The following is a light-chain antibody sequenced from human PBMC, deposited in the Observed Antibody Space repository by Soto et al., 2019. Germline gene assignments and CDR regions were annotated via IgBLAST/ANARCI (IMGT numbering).Light chain of an antibody. Sequence: IVMTQSPGTLSVSPWEKTTLFCRSSQSVSSTVAWYQQRPGQAPRLLIYGASTRATGIPARFSGSGSGTEFTLTISSLQSEDFAVYYCQQYNDWLTFGGGTKVDIK. CDR1: QSVSST. V-gene: IGKV3-15*01. J-gene: IGKJ4*01. CDR3: QQYNDWLT. CDR2: GAS.